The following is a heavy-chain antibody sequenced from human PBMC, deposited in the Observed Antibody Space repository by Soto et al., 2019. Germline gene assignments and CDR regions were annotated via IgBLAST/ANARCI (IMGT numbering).Heavy chain of an antibody. Sequence: ASVKVSCNGFGYSFMKYGINWLRQAPGQGLEWVGWISPYSGYTHSAQKFHGRLTLTTDTAASTAYMELRILRSADTALYYCAREASVLIPAAQPSRFDSWGQGTLVTVS. CDR2: ISPYSGYT. J-gene: IGHJ4*02. CDR3: AREASVLIPAAQPSRFDS. D-gene: IGHD2-2*01. CDR1: GYSFMKYG. V-gene: IGHV1-18*01.